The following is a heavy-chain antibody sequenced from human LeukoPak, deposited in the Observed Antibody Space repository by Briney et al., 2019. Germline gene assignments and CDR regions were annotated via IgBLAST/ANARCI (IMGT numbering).Heavy chain of an antibody. CDR3: ARRKDFDY. Sequence: PLETLSLTCTVSGGSISSYYWSWIRQPPGKGLEWIGYIYYSGSTNYNPSLKRRVTISVDTSKNQFSLKLSSVTAADTAVYYCARRKDFDYWGQGTLVTVSS. V-gene: IGHV4-59*08. J-gene: IGHJ4*02. CDR1: GGSISSYY. CDR2: IYYSGST.